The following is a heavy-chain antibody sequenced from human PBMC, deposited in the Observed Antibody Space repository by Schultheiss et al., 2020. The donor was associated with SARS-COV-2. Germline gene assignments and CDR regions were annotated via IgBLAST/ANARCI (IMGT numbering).Heavy chain of an antibody. CDR2: IYYSGST. D-gene: IGHD3-22*01. Sequence: SETLSLTCTVSGGSISSGSYYWSWIRQPPGKGLEWIGYIYYSGSTNYNPSLKSRVTISVDTSKNQFSLKLSSVTAADTAVYYCARYPSLTYYYDSSGYYYGHDAFDIWGQGTMVTVSS. CDR3: ARYPSLTYYYDSSGYYYGHDAFDI. J-gene: IGHJ3*02. V-gene: IGHV4-61*01. CDR1: GGSISSGSYY.